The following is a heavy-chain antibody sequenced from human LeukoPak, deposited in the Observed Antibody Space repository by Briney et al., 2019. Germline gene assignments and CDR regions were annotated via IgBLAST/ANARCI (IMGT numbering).Heavy chain of an antibody. CDR3: AKGYCSSTSCYSGLD. Sequence: GGSLRLSCAASGFTFSSYAMSWVRQAPGKGLEWVSAISGSGGSTYYADSVKGRFTISRDDSKNTLYLQMNSLRVEDTAVYYCAKGYCSSTSCYSGLDWGQGTLVTVSS. V-gene: IGHV3-23*01. J-gene: IGHJ4*02. D-gene: IGHD2-2*01. CDR1: GFTFSSYA. CDR2: ISGSGGST.